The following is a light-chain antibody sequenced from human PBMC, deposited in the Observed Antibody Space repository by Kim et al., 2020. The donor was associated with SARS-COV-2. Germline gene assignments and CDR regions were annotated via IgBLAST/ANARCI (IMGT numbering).Light chain of an antibody. CDR3: SSYAGNNILV. V-gene: IGLV2-8*01. CDR2: EVT. Sequence: GQAITTAGTGTSSDVVDNNYVSWHQQYPGKAPKLLIYEVTKRPSGVPDRFSGSKSGNTASLTVSGVQAEDEADYYCSSYAGNNILVFGGGTQLTVL. CDR1: SSDVVDNNY. J-gene: IGLJ2*01.